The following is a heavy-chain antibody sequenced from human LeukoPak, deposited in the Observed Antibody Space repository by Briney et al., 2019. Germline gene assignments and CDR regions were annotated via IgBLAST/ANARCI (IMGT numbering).Heavy chain of an antibody. CDR2: IHEDGSDK. V-gene: IGHV3-7*01. J-gene: IGHJ4*02. Sequence: GGSLRLSCAASGFTFSRHWMNWVRQAPGKGLEWVANIHEDGSDKYYVDSVKGRFTISRDNAKSSLYLQMNSLRAEDTAVYYRARDLPFDYWGQGTLVTVSS. CDR1: GFTFSRHW. CDR3: ARDLPFDY.